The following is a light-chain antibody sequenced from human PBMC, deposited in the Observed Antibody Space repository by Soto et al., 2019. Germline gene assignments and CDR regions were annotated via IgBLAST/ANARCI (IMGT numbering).Light chain of an antibody. V-gene: IGLV7-43*01. CDR2: SAS. CDR3: LLYFGGAQV. CDR1: TGEVTNDNY. J-gene: IGLJ2*01. Sequence: QTVVTQEPSLTVSPGGTVTLTCASSTGEVTNDNYPNWLQQKPGQAPRGLIYSASNRHSWTPARFSGSLLGGKAALTLSGVQPEDEGDYYCLLYFGGAQVFGGGTKLTVL.